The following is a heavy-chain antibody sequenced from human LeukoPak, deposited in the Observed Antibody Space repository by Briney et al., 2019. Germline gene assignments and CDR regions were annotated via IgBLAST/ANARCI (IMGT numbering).Heavy chain of an antibody. Sequence: PGESLKISCKGSGYSFNTYWIAWVRQMPGKGLEWMGIIYPGDSDTRYSPSFQGQVTISADESISTAYLHWSSLKASDTATYYCARRADYNVLTGYFKGHLDYWGQGTLVTVSS. V-gene: IGHV5-51*01. CDR1: GYSFNTYW. J-gene: IGHJ4*02. CDR3: ARRADYNVLTGYFKGHLDY. CDR2: IYPGDSDT. D-gene: IGHD3-9*01.